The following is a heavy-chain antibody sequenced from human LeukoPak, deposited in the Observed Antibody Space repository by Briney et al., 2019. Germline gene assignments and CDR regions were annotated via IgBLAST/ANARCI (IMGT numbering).Heavy chain of an antibody. D-gene: IGHD3-22*01. Sequence: ASVKVSCKASGYTFTGYYMHWVRQAPRQGLEWMGRINPNSGGTNYAQKFQGRVTMTRDTSISTAYMELSRLRSDDTAVYYCARESINSYDSSGYFDYWGQGTLVTVSS. CDR1: GYTFTGYY. V-gene: IGHV1-2*06. CDR2: INPNSGGT. CDR3: ARESINSYDSSGYFDY. J-gene: IGHJ4*02.